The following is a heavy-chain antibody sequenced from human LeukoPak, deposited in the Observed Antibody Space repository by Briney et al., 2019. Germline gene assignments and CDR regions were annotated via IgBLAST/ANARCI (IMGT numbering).Heavy chain of an antibody. CDR2: INSDDSRT. CDR3: ARGLVHDTSGYYSDY. CDR1: GFTFSAFW. V-gene: IGHV3-74*01. Sequence: GGSLRLSCAASGFTFSAFWMHWVRQAPGKGLVWVSRINSDDSRTTYADSVKGRFTTSRDNAKNTLHLQMNSLRAEDTAVYYCARGLVHDTSGYYSDYWGQGTLVTVSS. D-gene: IGHD3-22*01. J-gene: IGHJ4*02.